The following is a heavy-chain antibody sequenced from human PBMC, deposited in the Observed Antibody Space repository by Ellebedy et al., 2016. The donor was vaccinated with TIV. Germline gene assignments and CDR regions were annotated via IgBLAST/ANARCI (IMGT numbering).Heavy chain of an antibody. CDR3: ASWYSSSWLDY. CDR1: GGSISSYY. Sequence: MPSETLSLTCTVSGGSISSYYWSWIRQPAGKGLEWIGRIYTSGSTNYNSSLKSRVTMSVETSKNQLSLKLSSVTAADTAVYYCASWYSSSWLDYWGQGTLVTVSS. J-gene: IGHJ4*02. D-gene: IGHD6-13*01. V-gene: IGHV4-4*07. CDR2: IYTSGST.